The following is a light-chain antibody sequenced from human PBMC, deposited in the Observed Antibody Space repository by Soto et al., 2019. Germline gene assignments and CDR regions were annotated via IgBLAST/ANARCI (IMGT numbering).Light chain of an antibody. CDR2: DAS. J-gene: IGKJ5*01. CDR3: QQRSNRSDFT. CDR1: QTVRNNY. V-gene: IGKV3-11*01. Sequence: VMTQSAATLSVSPGARATLSCRASQTVRNNYLTWYQQKPGQAPRLLLYDASNRATGIPARFSGSGSGTDFTLTISSREPEEFAVYYCQQRSNRSDFTFGQGTRLEIK.